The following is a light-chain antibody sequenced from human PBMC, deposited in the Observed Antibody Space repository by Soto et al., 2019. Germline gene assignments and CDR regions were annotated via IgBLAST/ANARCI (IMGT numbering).Light chain of an antibody. J-gene: IGLJ1*01. Sequence: QSALTQPPSASGSPGQSVTISCTGTSSDVGGYNYVSWYQQHPGKAPKLMIYEVSKRPSGVPDRFSGSKSGNTASLTVSGLQAEDEGDYYCSSYVGSNNPYVFGTGTKVTVL. CDR2: EVS. CDR1: SSDVGGYNY. V-gene: IGLV2-8*01. CDR3: SSYVGSNNPYV.